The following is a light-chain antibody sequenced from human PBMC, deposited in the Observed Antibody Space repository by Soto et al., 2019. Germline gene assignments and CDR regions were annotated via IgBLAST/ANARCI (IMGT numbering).Light chain of an antibody. CDR3: CSYAGSSTWV. Sequence: QSALTQPASVSGSPGQSITISCTGTSSDVGNYNPVSWYQQHPGKAPKLMIYDVIKRPSGVSNRFSGSRSGNTASLTISGLQAEDEADYYCCSYAGSSTWVFGGGTKLTVL. J-gene: IGLJ3*02. CDR2: DVI. CDR1: SSDVGNYNP. V-gene: IGLV2-23*02.